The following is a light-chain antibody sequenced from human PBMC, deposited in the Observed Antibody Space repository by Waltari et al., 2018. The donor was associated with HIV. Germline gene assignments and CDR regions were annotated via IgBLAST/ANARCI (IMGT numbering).Light chain of an antibody. Sequence: QSALTQPASVSGSLGQSITIPCIGTSSDIATYVSWYQHHPDNAPRLVIYDANTPPSGIPLRFSGSKSGNTASLTISGLQAEDEADYYCCSYAGTYTYVFGSGTTVTVL. J-gene: IGLJ1*01. CDR3: CSYAGTYTYV. V-gene: IGLV2-23*01. CDR2: DAN. CDR1: SSDIATY.